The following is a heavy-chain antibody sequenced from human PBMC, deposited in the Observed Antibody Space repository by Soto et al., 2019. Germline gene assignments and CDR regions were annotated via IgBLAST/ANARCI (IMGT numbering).Heavy chain of an antibody. CDR3: AADPYYDFWSGNDTYYYYYGMDV. J-gene: IGHJ6*02. V-gene: IGHV1-58*01. D-gene: IGHD3-3*01. Sequence: SVKVSCKASGFTFTSSAVQWVRQARGQRLEWIGWIVVGSGNTNYAQKFQERVTITRDMSTSTAYMELSSLRSEDTAVYYCAADPYYDFWSGNDTYYYYYGMDVWGQGTTVTVSS. CDR2: IVVGSGNT. CDR1: GFTFTSSA.